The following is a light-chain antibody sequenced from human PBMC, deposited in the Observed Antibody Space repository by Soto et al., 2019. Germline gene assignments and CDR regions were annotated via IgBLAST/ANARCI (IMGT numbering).Light chain of an antibody. V-gene: IGKV2-28*01. CDR1: QSLLYTDGNTY. CDR3: MQALQGLT. Sequence: DIVMTQSPLSLPVTPGEPASISCRSSQSLLYTDGNTYLEWCLQKPGQSPQLLIYWVSNRASGVPDRCSGSGSGTWGGGGGSRVEAEDVGVYYCMQALQGLTFGGGTKVEIK. CDR2: WVS. J-gene: IGKJ4*01.